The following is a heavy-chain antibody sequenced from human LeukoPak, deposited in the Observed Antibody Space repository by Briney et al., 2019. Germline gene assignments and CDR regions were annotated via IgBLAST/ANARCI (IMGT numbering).Heavy chain of an antibody. J-gene: IGHJ5*02. D-gene: IGHD5-18*01. Sequence: ASVKVSCKASGYTFTGYYMHWVRQAPGQGLEWMGWINPNSGGTNYAQKFQGRVPMTRDTSISTAYMELSRLSSDDTAVYYCARGAGRIQLWLTNNWFDPWGQGTLVTVSS. CDR2: INPNSGGT. V-gene: IGHV1-2*02. CDR1: GYTFTGYY. CDR3: ARGAGRIQLWLTNNWFDP.